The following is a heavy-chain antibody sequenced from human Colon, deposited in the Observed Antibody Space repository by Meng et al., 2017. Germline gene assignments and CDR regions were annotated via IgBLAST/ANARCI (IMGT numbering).Heavy chain of an antibody. CDR1: GYTFTRYP. Sequence: HVQLVQSGAEVKKPGGSVKVSCKTSGYTFTRYPIHWVRQAPGLRLEWMGLISAGNGNTKYSQKFQGRVTITRDTSASTSYMEFSGLTSEDTAVYYCARGEEGDTWGQGTLVTVSS. CDR2: ISAGNGNT. D-gene: IGHD3-10*01. V-gene: IGHV1-3*01. J-gene: IGHJ4*02. CDR3: ARGEEGDT.